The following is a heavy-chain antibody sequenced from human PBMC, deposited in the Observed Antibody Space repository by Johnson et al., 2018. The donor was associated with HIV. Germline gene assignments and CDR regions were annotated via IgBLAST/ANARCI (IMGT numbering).Heavy chain of an antibody. CDR3: ARAKVARGAEGWAFDS. CDR2: IRQDGSQK. CDR1: GFTFSNSW. J-gene: IGHJ3*02. Sequence: VRLVESGGGLVQPGGSLRLSCAASGFTFSNSWMNWVRQAPGKGLEWVANIRQDGSQKHYVDSVQGRFTISRDNAKNSLYLQMNSLRVGDTAVYYCARAKVARGAEGWAFDSWGQGTMVTVSS. V-gene: IGHV3-7*02. D-gene: IGHD3-10*01.